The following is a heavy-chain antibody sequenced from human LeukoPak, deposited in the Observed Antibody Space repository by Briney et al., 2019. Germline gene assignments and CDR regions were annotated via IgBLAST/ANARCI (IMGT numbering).Heavy chain of an antibody. CDR1: GFSIGTYW. CDR2: INQDGSGK. D-gene: IGHD3-9*01. J-gene: IGHJ6*02. Sequence: GGSLRLSCAASGFSIGTYWMTWARQVPGKGLEWVANINQDGSGKSYVDSVKGRFTISRDNAKNSLYLQMNGLRADDTAVYYCARDGGAGYDILTGYFYYYYYGMDVWGQGTTVTVSS. V-gene: IGHV3-7*01. CDR3: ARDGGAGYDILTGYFYYYYYGMDV.